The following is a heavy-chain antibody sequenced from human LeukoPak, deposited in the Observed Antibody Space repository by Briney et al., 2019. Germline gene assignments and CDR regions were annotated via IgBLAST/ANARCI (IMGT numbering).Heavy chain of an antibody. CDR1: GFTFDDYA. CDR3: AKGPLSYYYDSSGYFDY. J-gene: IGHJ4*02. Sequence: PGGSLRLSCAASGFTFDDYAMHWVRQAPGKGLEWVSGISWNSGSIGYADSVKGRFTISRDNAKNSLYLQMNSLRAEDTALYYCAKGPLSYYYDSSGYFDYWGQGTLVTVSS. D-gene: IGHD3-22*01. V-gene: IGHV3-9*01. CDR2: ISWNSGSI.